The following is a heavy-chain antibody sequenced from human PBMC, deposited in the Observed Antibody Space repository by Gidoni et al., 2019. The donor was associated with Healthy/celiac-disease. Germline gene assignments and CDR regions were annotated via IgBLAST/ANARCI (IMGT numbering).Heavy chain of an antibody. CDR2: IYYSGST. V-gene: IGHV4-30-4*01. J-gene: IGHJ3*02. Sequence: QVQLQESGPGLVKPSQTLSLTCTVPGGAISSGDYYWSWIRQPPGKGLEWIGYIYYSGSTYYNPSLKIRVTISVDTSKIQFSLKLSSVTAADTAVYYCARVLRFLDPGVAFDIWGQGTMVTVSS. D-gene: IGHD3-3*01. CDR3: ARVLRFLDPGVAFDI. CDR1: GGAISSGDYY.